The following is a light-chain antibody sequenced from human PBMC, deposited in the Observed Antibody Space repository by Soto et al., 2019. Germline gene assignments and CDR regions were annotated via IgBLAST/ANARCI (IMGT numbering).Light chain of an antibody. CDR1: QSVSGW. CDR2: KAS. V-gene: IGKV1-5*03. CDR3: QHYNSYSEA. J-gene: IGKJ1*01. Sequence: DIQMTQSPSTLSASVGDTVTVTCRASQSVSGWLAWYQQKPGEAPKLLIYKASTLKSGVPSRFSGSGSGTEFTLTISSLQPDDFPTYYCQHYNSYSEAFGKGTKVDIK.